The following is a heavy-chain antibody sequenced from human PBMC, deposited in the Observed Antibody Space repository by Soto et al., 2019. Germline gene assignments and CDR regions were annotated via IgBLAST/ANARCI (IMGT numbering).Heavy chain of an antibody. D-gene: IGHD3-3*01. Sequence: SETLSLTCAVYGGSFSGYYWSWIRQPPGKGLEWIGEINHSGSTNYDPSLKSRVTISVDTSKNQFSLKLSSVTAADTAVYYCARAGYYGWFDPWGQATLVTVSS. CDR2: INHSGST. CDR1: GGSFSGYY. CDR3: ARAGYYGWFDP. V-gene: IGHV4-34*01. J-gene: IGHJ5*02.